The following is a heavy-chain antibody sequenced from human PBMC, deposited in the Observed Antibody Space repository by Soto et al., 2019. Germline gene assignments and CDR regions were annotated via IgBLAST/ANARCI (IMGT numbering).Heavy chain of an antibody. CDR2: ISSSSSYI. J-gene: IGHJ6*03. Sequence: GGSLRLSCAASGFTFSSYSMNWVRQAPGKGLEWVSSISSSSSYIYYADSVKGRFTISRDNAKNSLYLQMNSLRAEDTAVYYCARDLSSVIRGAYYMDVWGKGTTVTVSS. CDR3: ARDLSSVIRGAYYMDV. CDR1: GFTFSSYS. V-gene: IGHV3-21*01. D-gene: IGHD6-25*01.